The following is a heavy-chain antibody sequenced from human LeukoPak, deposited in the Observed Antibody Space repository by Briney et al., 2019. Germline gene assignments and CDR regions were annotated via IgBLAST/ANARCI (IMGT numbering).Heavy chain of an antibody. CDR2: ISYDGRNK. CDR3: ARDGDYYDSSGYSY. V-gene: IGHV3-30*03. D-gene: IGHD3-22*01. CDR1: GFTFSSYG. Sequence: GRSLRLSCAASGFTFSSYGMHWVRQAPGKGLEWVAVISYDGRNKYYADSVKGRFTISRDNSKNTLFLQMNSLRAEDTAVYYCARDGDYYDSSGYSYWGQGTLVTVSS. J-gene: IGHJ4*02.